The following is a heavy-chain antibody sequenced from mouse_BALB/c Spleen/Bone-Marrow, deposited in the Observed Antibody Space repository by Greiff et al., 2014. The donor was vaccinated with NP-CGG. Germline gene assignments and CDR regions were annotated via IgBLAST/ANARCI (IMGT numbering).Heavy chain of an antibody. D-gene: IGHD2-2*01. CDR1: GFNIKDTY. CDR3: ASYVYGYYFDY. CDR2: IDPANGNT. Sequence: EVKLEESGAELVKPGASVKLSCTASGFNIKDTYMHWVKQRPEQDLEWIGRIDPANGNTKYDPKFQGKATITADTSSNTAYLQLSSLTSEDTAVYYCASYVYGYYFDYWGQGTSLTVSS. J-gene: IGHJ2*02. V-gene: IGHV14-3*02.